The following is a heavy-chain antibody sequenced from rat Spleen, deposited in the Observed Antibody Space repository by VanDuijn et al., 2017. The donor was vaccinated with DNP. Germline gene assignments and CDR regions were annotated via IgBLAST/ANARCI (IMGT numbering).Heavy chain of an antibody. D-gene: IGHD1-4*01. J-gene: IGHJ3*01. Sequence: EVQLVESGGDLVQPGRSLKLSCVASGFTFNNYWMTWIRQVPGKGLEWIASITSSGGSTYYQDSMKGRFIISRDNAKKTLYLQLDSLRFEDTATNYYATPRAIGGWFAYGGQGTLVTVSS. CDR2: ITSSGGST. CDR3: ATPRAIGGWFAY. CDR1: GFTFNNYW. V-gene: IGHV5-31*01.